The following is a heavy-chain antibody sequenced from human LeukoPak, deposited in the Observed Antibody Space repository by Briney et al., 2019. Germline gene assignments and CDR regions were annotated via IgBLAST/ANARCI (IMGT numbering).Heavy chain of an antibody. CDR1: GYTLSQYA. D-gene: IGHD6-19*01. CDR2: INSGNSNT. V-gene: IGHV1-3*04. J-gene: IGHJ6*02. CDR3: AREQWLGSFYYYYYGLDV. Sequence: ASVKVSCKASGYTLSQYAMHWVRQAPEQRPEWMGWINSGNSNTKYDQKFQVRVTITRDTSANTAYMELSSLRSEDTAVYYCAREQWLGSFYYYYYGLDVWGQGTTVTVSS.